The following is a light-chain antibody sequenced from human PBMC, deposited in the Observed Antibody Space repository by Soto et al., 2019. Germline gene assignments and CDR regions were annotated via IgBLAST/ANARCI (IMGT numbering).Light chain of an antibody. CDR3: QQTYSAIS. Sequence: DVRITQSPSSLSASVGDTITITCRASRTINTYLNWFQQKPGEPPRLLIYGASTLHDGVPSRFSGSGSGAAFTLTISGLQLEDFSSYHCQQTYSAISFGGGTKV. V-gene: IGKV1-39*01. J-gene: IGKJ4*01. CDR2: GAS. CDR1: RTINTY.